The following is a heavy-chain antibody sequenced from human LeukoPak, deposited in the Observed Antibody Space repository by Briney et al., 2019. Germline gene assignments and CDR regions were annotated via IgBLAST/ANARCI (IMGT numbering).Heavy chain of an antibody. CDR3: ARGPLGYSGYDQGSFDY. CDR2: ISSTSSYT. CDR1: GFIFSDYY. Sequence: GGSLRLSCAASGFIFSDYYMSWIRQVPGKGREWVSYISSTSSYTNYADSVKGRLTISRDNAKNSLYLQMNSLRAEDTAVYYCARGPLGYSGYDQGSFDYWGQGTLVTVSS. J-gene: IGHJ4*02. V-gene: IGHV3-11*06. D-gene: IGHD5-12*01.